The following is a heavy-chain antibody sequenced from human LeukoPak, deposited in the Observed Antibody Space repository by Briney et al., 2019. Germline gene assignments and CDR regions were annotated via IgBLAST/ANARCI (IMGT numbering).Heavy chain of an antibody. V-gene: IGHV4-34*01. CDR1: GGSFSGYY. D-gene: IGHD2-2*01. CDR2: INHSGST. Sequence: PSETLSLTCAVYGGSFSGYYWSWIRQPPGKGLEWIGEINHSGSTNYNPSLKSRVTISVDTSKNQFSLKLSSVTAADTAVYYCARGGYCSSTSCHLNYYYGMDVWGQRTTVTISS. J-gene: IGHJ6*02. CDR3: ARGGYCSSTSCHLNYYYGMDV.